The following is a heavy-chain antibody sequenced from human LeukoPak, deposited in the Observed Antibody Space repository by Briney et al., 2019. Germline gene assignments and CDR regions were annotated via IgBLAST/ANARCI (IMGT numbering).Heavy chain of an antibody. CDR3: ARGGPIYCSGDSCYPGDY. Sequence: GGSLRLSRAASGFTISSFWMSWVRQAPGKRLEWVANIEQDGSEKDYMESAKGRFTISRDNAKNSLYLQMNSLRADDTAVYYCARGGPIYCSGDSCYPGDYWGQGTLVTVSS. V-gene: IGHV3-7*01. CDR2: IEQDGSEK. J-gene: IGHJ4*02. CDR1: GFTISSFW. D-gene: IGHD2-15*01.